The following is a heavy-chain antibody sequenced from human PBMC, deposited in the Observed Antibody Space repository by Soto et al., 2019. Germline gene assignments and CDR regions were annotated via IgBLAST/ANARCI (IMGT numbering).Heavy chain of an antibody. CDR2: IYYSGST. V-gene: IGHV4-39*01. D-gene: IGHD2-15*01. J-gene: IGHJ4*02. Sequence: QLQLQESGPGLVKPSETLSLTCTVSGGSISSSSYYWGWIRQPPGKGLEWIGSIYYSGSTYYNPSLKSRVTISVDTSKNQFSLKLSSVTAADTAVYYCARQRLYCSGGSYYSEEVDYWGQGTLVTVSS. CDR1: GGSISSSSYY. CDR3: ARQRLYCSGGSYYSEEVDY.